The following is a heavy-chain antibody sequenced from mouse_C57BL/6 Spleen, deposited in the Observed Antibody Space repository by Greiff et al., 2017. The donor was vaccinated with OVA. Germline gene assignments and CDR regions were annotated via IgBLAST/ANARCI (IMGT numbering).Heavy chain of an antibody. J-gene: IGHJ2*01. CDR2: IYPGDGDT. V-gene: IGHV1-80*01. Sequence: VQLVESGAELVKPGASVKISCKASGYAFSSYWLNWVQQRPGKGLEWIGQIYPGDGDTNYNGKFKVKATLTADKSSSTAYMQISSLTAEDSAVYFCARSGPHYYGPYYWGQVTTLTVSS. CDR3: ARSGPHYYGPYY. D-gene: IGHD1-2*01. CDR1: GYAFSSYW.